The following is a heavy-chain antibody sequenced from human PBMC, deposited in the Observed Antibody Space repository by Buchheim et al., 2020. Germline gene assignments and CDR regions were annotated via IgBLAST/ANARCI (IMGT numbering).Heavy chain of an antibody. J-gene: IGHJ4*02. D-gene: IGHD5-18*01. CDR3: AKGIKGYSEGAY. Sequence: EVQLVESGGGLVQPGGSLRLSCTTSGFTFSNHWMTWVRQAPGKGLEWVANINEGGSEKNYVDSVKGRFTISRDNAKNSLYLQMNSLKVEDMAVYHCAKGIKGYSEGAYRGQGT. CDR1: GFTFSNHW. V-gene: IGHV3-7*01. CDR2: INEGGSEK.